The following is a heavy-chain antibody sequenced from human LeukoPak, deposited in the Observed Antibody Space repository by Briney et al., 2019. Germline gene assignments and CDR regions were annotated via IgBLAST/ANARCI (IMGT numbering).Heavy chain of an antibody. D-gene: IGHD6-6*01. Sequence: GGSLRLSYAASGFTFDDYGMSWVREAPGKGLEWVSGINWNGGSTGYADSVKGRFTISRDNAKNSLYLQMNSLRAEDTALYYCARGYSSSSFRAFDIWGQGTMVTVSS. CDR2: INWNGGST. CDR1: GFTFDDYG. J-gene: IGHJ3*02. V-gene: IGHV3-20*03. CDR3: ARGYSSSSFRAFDI.